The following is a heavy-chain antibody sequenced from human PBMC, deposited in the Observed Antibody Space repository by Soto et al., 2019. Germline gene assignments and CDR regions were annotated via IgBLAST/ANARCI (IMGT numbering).Heavy chain of an antibody. J-gene: IGHJ4*02. CDR1: GFTFSSYA. CDR3: AHSASVPCCYYFDS. V-gene: IGHV3-23*01. D-gene: IGHD1-26*01. Sequence: PGGSLRLSCAASGFTFSSYAMSWVRQAPGKGLEWVSAISGSGGSTYYADSVKGRFTISRDNSKNTLYLQMTNLDPADTATYYCAHSASVPCCYYFDSWGQGTLVTVSS. CDR2: ISGSGGST.